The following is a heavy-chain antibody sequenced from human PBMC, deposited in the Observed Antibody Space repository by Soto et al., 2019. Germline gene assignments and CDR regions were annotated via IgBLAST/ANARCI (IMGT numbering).Heavy chain of an antibody. V-gene: IGHV3-23*01. J-gene: IGHJ6*02. CDR2: ISGSGGST. CDR3: AKCIGGYYVMAV. Sequence: PGGSLRLSCAASGFTFSSDGMSWVRQAPGKGLEWVSSISGSGGSTYYADSVKGWFTISRDNSKNMLYLQMNSLRAEDTAVYYCAKCIGGYYVMAVWGQGTTVTVS. CDR1: GFTFSSDG. D-gene: IGHD3-16*01.